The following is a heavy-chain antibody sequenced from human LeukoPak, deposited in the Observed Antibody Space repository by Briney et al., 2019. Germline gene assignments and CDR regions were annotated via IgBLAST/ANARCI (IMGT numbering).Heavy chain of an antibody. J-gene: IGHJ4*02. V-gene: IGHV3-30*18. CDR1: GFTFSSYG. D-gene: IGHD5-18*01. CDR3: AKDRYSYAFEYSDS. CDR2: ISNDGSKK. Sequence: PGGSLRLSCAASGFTFSSYGMHWVRQAPGKELDWVAVISNDGSKKYYADSVKGRFTISRDNSKNTLSLQVSSLRTEDTAVYYCAKDRYSYAFEYSDSWGQGTLVTVSS.